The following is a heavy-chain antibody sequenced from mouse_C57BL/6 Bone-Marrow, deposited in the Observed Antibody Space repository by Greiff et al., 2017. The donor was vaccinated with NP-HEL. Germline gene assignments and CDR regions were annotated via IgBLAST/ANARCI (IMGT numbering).Heavy chain of an antibody. D-gene: IGHD2-10*02. CDR3: AVWYPYYYAMDY. J-gene: IGHJ4*01. CDR1: GYTFTSYW. Sequence: VQLQQPGAELVKPGASVKLSCKASGYTFTSYWMHWVKQRLGQGLEWIGMIHPNSGSTNYNEKFKSKATLTVDKSSSTAYMQLSSLTSEDSAVYYCAVWYPYYYAMDYWGQGTSVTVSS. CDR2: IHPNSGST. V-gene: IGHV1-64*01.